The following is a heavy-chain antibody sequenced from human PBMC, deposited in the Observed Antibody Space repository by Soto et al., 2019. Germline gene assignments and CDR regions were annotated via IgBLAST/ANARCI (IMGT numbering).Heavy chain of an antibody. V-gene: IGHV3-30-3*01. CDR1: GFTFSSYA. CDR2: ISYDGSNK. Sequence: GGSLRLSCAASGFTFSSYAMHWVRQAPGKGLEWVAVISYDGSNKYYADSVKGRFTISRDNSKNTLYLQMNSLRAEDTAVYYCARSLYYYDSSSYWGQGTLVTVSS. J-gene: IGHJ4*02. CDR3: ARSLYYYDSSSY. D-gene: IGHD3-22*01.